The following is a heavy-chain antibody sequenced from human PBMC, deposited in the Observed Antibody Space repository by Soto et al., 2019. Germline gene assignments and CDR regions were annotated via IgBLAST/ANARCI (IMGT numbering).Heavy chain of an antibody. CDR3: ASTAARGRLYYYYGMDV. J-gene: IGHJ6*02. D-gene: IGHD2-2*01. CDR2: IIPIFGTA. V-gene: IGHV1-69*06. CDR1: GGTFSSYA. Sequence: SVKVSCKASGGTFSSYAISWVRQAPGQGLEWMGGIIPIFGTANYAQKFQGGVTITADKSTSTAYMELSSLRSEDTAVYYCASTAARGRLYYYYGMDVWGQGTTVTVSS.